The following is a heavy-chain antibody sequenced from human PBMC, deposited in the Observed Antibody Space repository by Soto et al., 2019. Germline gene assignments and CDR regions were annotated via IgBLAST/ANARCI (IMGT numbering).Heavy chain of an antibody. J-gene: IGHJ4*02. Sequence: GGSLRLSCAVSGFTFDDNAMHWVRQAPEKGLEWVSGINWKSDIGYADSVKGHFTISRDNAENSLYLQMNSLRAEDTALYYCAISQDRGGRTTFIYWGQGTQVTVSS. CDR1: GFTFDDNA. CDR3: AISQDRGGRTTFIY. D-gene: IGHD3-16*01. CDR2: INWKSDI. V-gene: IGHV3-9*01.